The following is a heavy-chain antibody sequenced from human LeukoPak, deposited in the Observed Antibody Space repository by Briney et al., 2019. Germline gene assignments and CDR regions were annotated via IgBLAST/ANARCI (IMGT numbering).Heavy chain of an antibody. CDR2: IYPGDSDT. V-gene: IGHV5-51*01. D-gene: IGHD5-18*01. CDR1: GFSFTSHW. CDR3: TRRPVDTAIQGLDC. J-gene: IGHJ4*02. Sequence: GESLKISCKGSGFSFTSHWIGWVRQMPGKGLEWMGIIYPGDSDTRYSPSFQGQVTISADTSINPAYLQWSRLEASDTAIYYCTRRPVDTAIQGLDCWGQGTLVTVSS.